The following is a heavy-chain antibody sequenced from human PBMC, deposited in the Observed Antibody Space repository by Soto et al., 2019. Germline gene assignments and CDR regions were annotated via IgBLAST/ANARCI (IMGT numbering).Heavy chain of an antibody. Sequence: EVQLVESGGGLAQPGGSLTLSCAASGFTFSAYWMTWVRQAPGKGLEWVANIEEDGSEKSYVDSVKGRCTISRDNAENSLYLQMNSLRAEDTALYCCARALVPVANDAFDIWGQGAMVTVSS. CDR2: IEEDGSEK. D-gene: IGHD2-2*01. CDR1: GFTFSAYW. J-gene: IGHJ3*02. V-gene: IGHV3-7*01. CDR3: ARALVPVANDAFDI.